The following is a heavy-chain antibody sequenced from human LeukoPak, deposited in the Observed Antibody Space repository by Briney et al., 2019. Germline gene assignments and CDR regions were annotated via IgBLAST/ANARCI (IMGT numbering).Heavy chain of an antibody. J-gene: IGHJ4*02. CDR2: IYSGGST. CDR3: ARAYYYDSSEFDY. V-gene: IGHV3-66*01. Sequence: GGSLRLSCAASGFTVSSNYMSWVRQAPGKGLEWVSVIYSGGSTYYADSVKGRFTISRDNSKNTLYLQMNSLRAGDTAVYYCARAYYYDSSEFDYWGQGTLVTVSS. CDR1: GFTVSSNY. D-gene: IGHD3-22*01.